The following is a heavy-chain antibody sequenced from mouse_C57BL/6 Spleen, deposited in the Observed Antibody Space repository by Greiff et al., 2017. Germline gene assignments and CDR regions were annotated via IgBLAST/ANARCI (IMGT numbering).Heavy chain of an antibody. CDR1: GYTFTSYW. J-gene: IGHJ4*01. Sequence: QVQLKQPGAELVKPGASVKLSCKASGYTFTSYWMHWVKQRPGQGLEWIGMIHPNSGSTNYNEKFKSKATLTVDKSSSTAYMQLSSLTSADSAVYYCAGRFSDGAMDYWGQGTSVTVSS. V-gene: IGHV1-64*01. CDR3: AGRFSDGAMDY. CDR2: IHPNSGST.